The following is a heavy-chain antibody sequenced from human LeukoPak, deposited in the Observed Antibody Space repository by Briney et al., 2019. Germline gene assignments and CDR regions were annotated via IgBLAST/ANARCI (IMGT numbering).Heavy chain of an antibody. J-gene: IGHJ5*02. CDR3: ARGDITMVRGVRDNWFDP. CDR1: GGSISSYY. D-gene: IGHD3-10*01. V-gene: IGHV4-59*12. CDR2: IYYSGST. Sequence: PSETLSLTCTVSGGSISSYYWSWIRQPPGKGLEWIGYIYYSGSTNYSPSLKSRVTISVDTSKNQFSLKLSSVTAADTAVYYCARGDITMVRGVRDNWFDPWGQGTLVTVSS.